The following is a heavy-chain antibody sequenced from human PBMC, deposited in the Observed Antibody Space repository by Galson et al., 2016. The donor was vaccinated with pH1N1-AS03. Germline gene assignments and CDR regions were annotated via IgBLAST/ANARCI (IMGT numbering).Heavy chain of an antibody. J-gene: IGHJ4*02. Sequence: SLRLSCAVSGFTFSNYWMHWVRQVPGRGLMWVSGIKSGGGDTRYADSVKGRVIISRDDAKNTLYLQMNSLRAEDTALYYCARDPDPNNIGWYYFDNWGQGILVTVSS. V-gene: IGHV3-74*01. CDR2: IKSGGGDT. CDR3: ARDPDPNNIGWYYFDN. D-gene: IGHD6-19*01. CDR1: GFTFSNYW.